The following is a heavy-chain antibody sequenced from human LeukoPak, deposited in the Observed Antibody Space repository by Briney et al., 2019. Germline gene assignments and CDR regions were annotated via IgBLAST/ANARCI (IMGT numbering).Heavy chain of an antibody. J-gene: IGHJ6*02. V-gene: IGHV3-30*18. CDR1: GFTFSTYG. D-gene: IGHD2-2*01. CDR2: LSYDGSNE. Sequence: PGGSLRLSCAASGFTFSTYGMNWARQAPGRGLDCVAALSYDGSNEFYADSVKGRFTITRDNYKNTLYLQMNSLRAEDTAVYYCAKGQGLYAPLRNYGMDVWGQGTTVTVSS. CDR3: AKGQGLYAPLRNYGMDV.